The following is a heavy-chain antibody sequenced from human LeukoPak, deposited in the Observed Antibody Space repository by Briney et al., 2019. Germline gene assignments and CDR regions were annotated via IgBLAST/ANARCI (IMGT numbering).Heavy chain of an antibody. CDR1: GDSISSYY. Sequence: NPSETLSLTCTVSGDSISSYYWSWIRQPPGKGLEWIGYIYYSGSTNYNPSLKSRVTISVDTSKNQFSLKLSSVTAADTAVYYCARPYYDSSRYPNWFDPWGQGTLVTVSS. V-gene: IGHV4-59*08. CDR2: IYYSGST. CDR3: ARPYYDSSRYPNWFDP. D-gene: IGHD3-22*01. J-gene: IGHJ5*02.